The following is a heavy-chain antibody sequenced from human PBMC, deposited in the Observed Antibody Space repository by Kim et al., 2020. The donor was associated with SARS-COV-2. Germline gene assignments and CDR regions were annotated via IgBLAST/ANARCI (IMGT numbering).Heavy chain of an antibody. D-gene: IGHD3-16*01. V-gene: IGHV7-4-1*02. CDR1: GYTFTNWA. Sequence: ASVKVSCKASGYTFTNWAMNWVRQAPGQGLEWMGSINTNNGNPTYAQGFTGRFVFSLDTSVSTAYLQISSLMADDTAVYYCSRGGCWVMATTGNWIFDLW. CDR3: SRGGCWVMATTGNWIFDL. CDR2: INTNNGNP. J-gene: IGHJ2*01.